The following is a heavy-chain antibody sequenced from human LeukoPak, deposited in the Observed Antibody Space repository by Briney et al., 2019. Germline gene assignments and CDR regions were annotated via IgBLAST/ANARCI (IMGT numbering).Heavy chain of an antibody. Sequence: GESLKISCKGSGYSFSSYWIAWVHQMPGKGLEWMGIIYPGDSDTRYSPSLQGQVTISVDKSISTAYLQWSSLKASDTAMYYCARRRAVAGTYYFDYWGQGTLVTVSS. D-gene: IGHD6-19*01. CDR3: ARRRAVAGTYYFDY. CDR1: GYSFSSYW. J-gene: IGHJ4*02. CDR2: IYPGDSDT. V-gene: IGHV5-51*07.